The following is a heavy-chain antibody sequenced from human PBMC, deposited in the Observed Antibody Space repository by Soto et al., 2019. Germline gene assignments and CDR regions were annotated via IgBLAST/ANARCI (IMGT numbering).Heavy chain of an antibody. CDR3: AGCTNGVCPRDYYYGMDV. D-gene: IGHD2-8*01. CDR2: INPSGGST. CDR1: GYTFTSYY. V-gene: IGHV1-46*01. J-gene: IGHJ6*02. Sequence: ASVKVSCKASGYTFTSYYMHWVRQAPGQGLEWMGIINPSGGSTSYAQKFQGRVTMTRDTSTSTVYMELSSLRSEDTAVYYCAGCTNGVCPRDYYYGMDVWGQGTTVTVS.